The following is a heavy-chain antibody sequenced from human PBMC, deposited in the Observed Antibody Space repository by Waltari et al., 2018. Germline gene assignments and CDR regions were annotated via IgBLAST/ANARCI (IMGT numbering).Heavy chain of an antibody. J-gene: IGHJ3*01. CDR1: GFTVSNNY. Sequence: DVQLVETGGGLIQPGGSLRLSCSVSGFTVSNNYMTRVRQAPAKGLEWVSVIYSGGNTYYAASVTGRFSISRDNFNNTLFLQMNNLRAEDTAIYYCARVIRDGPSGFYGIAAFDLWGQGTMVTVSS. V-gene: IGHV3-53*02. CDR2: IYSGGNT. CDR3: ARVIRDGPSGFYGIAAFDL. D-gene: IGHD3-22*01.